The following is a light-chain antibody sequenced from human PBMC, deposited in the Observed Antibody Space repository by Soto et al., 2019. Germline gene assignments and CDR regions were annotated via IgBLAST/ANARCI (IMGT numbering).Light chain of an antibody. CDR3: QQLYRYPIT. CDR2: KAS. V-gene: IGKV1-5*03. J-gene: IGKJ5*01. Sequence: DIQMTQSPSTLSASVGDRATITCRASQSISDWLAWYQQKPGKVPKLLIYKASNLESGVPSRFSGSGSGTEFTLTISSLQPEDFATYYCQQLYRYPITFGQGTRLEIK. CDR1: QSISDW.